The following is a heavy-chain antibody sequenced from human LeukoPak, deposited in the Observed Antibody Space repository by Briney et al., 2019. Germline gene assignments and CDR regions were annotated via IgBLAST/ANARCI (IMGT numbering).Heavy chain of an antibody. J-gene: IGHJ4*02. CDR3: VKGEVLISGYCDILTGYEG. V-gene: IGHV3-64D*06. CDR1: GFTFSSYA. Sequence: GGSLRLSCSASGFTFSSYAMHWVRQAPGKGLEYVSAISSNGGSTYYADSVKGRFTISRDNSKNTLYLQMSSLRAEDTAVYYCVKGEVLISGYCDILTGYEGWGQGTLVTVSS. D-gene: IGHD3-9*01. CDR2: ISSNGGST.